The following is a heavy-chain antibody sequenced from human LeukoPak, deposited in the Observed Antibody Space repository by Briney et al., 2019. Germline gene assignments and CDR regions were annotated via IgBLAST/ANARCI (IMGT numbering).Heavy chain of an antibody. CDR3: ARGGRRGYYHLDY. CDR1: GFTFSSYW. V-gene: IGHV3-7*01. Sequence: GGSLRLSCAASGFTFSSYWMSWVRQAPGKGLEWVANIKQDGSEKYYVDSVKGRFTISRDNAKNSLYLQMNSLRAEDTAVYYCARGGRRGYYHLDYWGQGTLVTVSS. J-gene: IGHJ4*02. CDR2: IKQDGSEK. D-gene: IGHD3-22*01.